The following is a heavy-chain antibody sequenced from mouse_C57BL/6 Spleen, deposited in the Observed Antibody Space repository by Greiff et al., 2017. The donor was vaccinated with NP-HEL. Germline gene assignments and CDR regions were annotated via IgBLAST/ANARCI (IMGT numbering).Heavy chain of an antibody. Sequence: EVKLMESGGGLVKPGGSLKLSCAASGFTFSSYTMSWVRQTPEKRLEWVATISGGGGNTYYPDSVKGRFTISRDNAKNTLYLQMSSLRSEDTALYYCARHVKTGTGAWFAYWGQGTLVTVSA. CDR3: ARHVKTGTGAWFAY. J-gene: IGHJ3*01. CDR2: ISGGGGNT. V-gene: IGHV5-9*01. D-gene: IGHD4-1*01. CDR1: GFTFSSYT.